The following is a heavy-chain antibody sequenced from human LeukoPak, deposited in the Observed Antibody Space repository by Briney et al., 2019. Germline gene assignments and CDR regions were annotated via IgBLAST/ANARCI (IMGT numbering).Heavy chain of an antibody. CDR3: ARMTGDYGDYGVVDP. D-gene: IGHD4-17*01. J-gene: IGHJ5*02. CDR1: GYSISSGYY. Sequence: SSETLSLTCTVSGYSISSGYYWGWIRQPPGKGLEWIGSIYHSGSTYYNPSLKSRVTISVDTSKNQFSLKLSSVTAADTAVYYCARMTGDYGDYGVVDPWGQGTLVTVSS. CDR2: IYHSGST. V-gene: IGHV4-38-2*02.